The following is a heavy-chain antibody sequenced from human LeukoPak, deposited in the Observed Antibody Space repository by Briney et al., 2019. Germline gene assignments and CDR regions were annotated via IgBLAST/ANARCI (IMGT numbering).Heavy chain of an antibody. CDR2: IYYSGST. V-gene: IGHV4-59*01. D-gene: IGHD1-26*01. CDR1: GGSINSYY. J-gene: IGHJ4*02. Sequence: KASETLSLTCTVSGGSINSYYWSWIRQPPGKGVEWIAYIYYSGSTSYNPSLKSRVTISVDTSKNQFSLKLNSVTAADTAMYYCARLFHPALSGNYPFDYWGQGTLVTVSS. CDR3: ARLFHPALSGNYPFDY.